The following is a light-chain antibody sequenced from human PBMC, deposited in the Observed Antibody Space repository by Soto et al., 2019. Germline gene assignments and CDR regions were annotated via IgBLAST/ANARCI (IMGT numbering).Light chain of an antibody. CDR3: SSWDDSLKGYV. Sequence: QSVLTQPPSASGTPGQRVTISCSGSSSNIGSNTVNWYQQLPGTAPKLLIYSNNQRPSGVPDRFSGSKSGTSASLAISGLQFEDEADYYCSSWDDSLKGYVFGTGTKLTVL. CDR1: SSNIGSNT. V-gene: IGLV1-44*01. J-gene: IGLJ1*01. CDR2: SNN.